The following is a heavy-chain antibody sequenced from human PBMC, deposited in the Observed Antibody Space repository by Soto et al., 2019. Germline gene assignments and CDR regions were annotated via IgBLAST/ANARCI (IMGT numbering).Heavy chain of an antibody. D-gene: IGHD3-22*01. J-gene: IGHJ3*02. CDR2: ISAYNGNT. CDR1: GYTFTSYG. CDR3: AREEITMIVVPRGDPDAFDI. V-gene: IGHV1-18*01. Sequence: ASVKVSCKASGYTFTSYGISWVRQAPGQGLEWMGWISAYNGNTNYAQKLQGRVTMTTDTSTSTAYMELRSLRSDDTAVYYCAREEITMIVVPRGDPDAFDIWGPG.